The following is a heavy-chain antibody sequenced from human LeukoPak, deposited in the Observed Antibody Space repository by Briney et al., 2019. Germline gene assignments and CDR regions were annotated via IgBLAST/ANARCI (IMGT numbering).Heavy chain of an antibody. CDR3: AKDIRITSQNIGQRDYGMDV. V-gene: IGHV3-43D*03. Sequence: GGSLRLSCAASGFTFDDYAMHWVRQAPGKGLEWVSLISWDGGSTYYADSVKGRFTISRDNSKNSLYLQMNSLRAEDTALYYCAKDIRITSQNIGQRDYGMDVWGQGTTVTVS. CDR1: GFTFDDYA. D-gene: IGHD1-14*01. CDR2: ISWDGGST. J-gene: IGHJ6*02.